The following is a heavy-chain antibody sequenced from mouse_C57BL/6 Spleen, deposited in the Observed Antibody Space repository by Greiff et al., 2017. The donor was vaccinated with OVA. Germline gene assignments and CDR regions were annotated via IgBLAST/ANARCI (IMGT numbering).Heavy chain of an antibody. CDR3: ARDDYGSRGDYFDY. J-gene: IGHJ2*01. D-gene: IGHD1-1*01. Sequence: EVQVVESGGGLVKPGGSLKLSCAASGFTFSSYAMSWVRQTPEKRLEWVATISDGGSYTYYPDNVKGRFTISRDNAKNNLYLQMSHLKSEDTAMYYCARDDYGSRGDYFDYWGQGTTLTVSS. CDR2: ISDGGSYT. V-gene: IGHV5-4*01. CDR1: GFTFSSYA.